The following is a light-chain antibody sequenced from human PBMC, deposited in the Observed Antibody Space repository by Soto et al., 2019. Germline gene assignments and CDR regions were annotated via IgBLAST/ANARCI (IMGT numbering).Light chain of an antibody. CDR2: DVS. J-gene: IGKJ5*01. CDR3: QQYDSLPFT. Sequence: DIQMTQSPSSLSASVGDRVTITCQASQAITNYLNWYQQKPGKAPQLLIYDVSILEAGVPSRFSGSGSGTDFTFAISSLQPEDIATYYCQQYDSLPFTFGQGTRLEIK. CDR1: QAITNY. V-gene: IGKV1-33*01.